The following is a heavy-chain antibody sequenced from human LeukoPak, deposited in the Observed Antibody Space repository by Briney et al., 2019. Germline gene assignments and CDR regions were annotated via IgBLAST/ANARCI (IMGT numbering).Heavy chain of an antibody. D-gene: IGHD3-3*01. CDR2: INPNSGGT. Sequence: ASVKVSCKASGYTFTSYGISWVRQAPGQGLEWMGWINPNSGGTNYAQKFQGRVTMTRDTSISTAYMELSRLRSDDTAVYYCARASYDFWSGYSNYYYYYMDVWGKGTTVTVSS. V-gene: IGHV1-2*02. CDR1: GYTFTSYG. CDR3: ARASYDFWSGYSNYYYYYMDV. J-gene: IGHJ6*03.